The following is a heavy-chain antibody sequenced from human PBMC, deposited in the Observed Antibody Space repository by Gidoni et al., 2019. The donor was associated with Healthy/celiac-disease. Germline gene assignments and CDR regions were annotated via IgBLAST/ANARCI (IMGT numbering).Heavy chain of an antibody. CDR3: ARDIGYGSSTSCDTAYYYYMDV. V-gene: IGHV4-4*07. J-gene: IGHJ6*03. Sequence: QVQLPESGSGMVKPSETLSRTCTVPGGSISSSYWLWIRPPAGQGLEWIGRIYTSGSNNYTPSLKSRVTMSVDTSKNQFSLKLSSVTAADTAVYYGARDIGYGSSTSCDTAYYYYMDVWGKGTTVTVSS. CDR2: IYTSGSN. D-gene: IGHD2-2*02. CDR1: GGSISSSY.